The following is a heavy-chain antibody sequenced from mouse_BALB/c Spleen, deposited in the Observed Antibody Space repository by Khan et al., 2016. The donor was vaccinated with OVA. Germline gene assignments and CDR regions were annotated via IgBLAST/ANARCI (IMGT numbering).Heavy chain of an antibody. D-gene: IGHD1-1*02. CDR2: ISSGGHYT. CDR3: ARLAYYYNSEGFAY. CDR1: GFTFSTYG. J-gene: IGHJ3*01. V-gene: IGHV5-6*01. Sequence: EVELVESGGDLVKTGGSLKLSCAVSGFTFSTYGMSWVRQTPDKRLVWVATISSGGHYTYYIDSVKGRFTISRDTAKNILYLQMTSLRSEDTAMXYCARLAYYYNSEGFAYWGQGTLVTVSA.